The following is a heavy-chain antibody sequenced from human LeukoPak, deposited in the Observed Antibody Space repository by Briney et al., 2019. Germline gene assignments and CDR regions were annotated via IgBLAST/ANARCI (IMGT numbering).Heavy chain of an antibody. D-gene: IGHD3-3*01. V-gene: IGHV3-9*01. CDR1: GFTFDDYA. J-gene: IGHJ6*02. CDR2: ISWNSGSM. Sequence: GGSLRLSCAASGFTFDDYAMHWVRQAPGKGLEWVSGISWNSGSMGYADSVKGRFTISRDNAKNSLYLQMNSLRAEDTALYYCAKGLRFLEWLFPEENYYYYGMDVWGQGTTVTVSS. CDR3: AKGLRFLEWLFPEENYYYYGMDV.